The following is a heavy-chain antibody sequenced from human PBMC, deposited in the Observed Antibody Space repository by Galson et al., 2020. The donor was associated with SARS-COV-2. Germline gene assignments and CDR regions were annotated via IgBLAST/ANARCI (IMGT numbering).Heavy chain of an antibody. Sequence: SETPSLTCTVPGGSIRSSGKYWVWIRQSPGKGLEYIGSIHYSGSTYYNPSLKSRVTTSVDTSKNQVSLKLSSVTAADTAVYYCARGAYDPLAGHYRDYGMDVWGQGTTVTVSS. CDR3: ARGAYDPLAGHYRDYGMDV. CDR1: GGSIRSSGKY. CDR2: IHYSGST. J-gene: IGHJ6*02. D-gene: IGHD3-9*01. V-gene: IGHV4-39*01.